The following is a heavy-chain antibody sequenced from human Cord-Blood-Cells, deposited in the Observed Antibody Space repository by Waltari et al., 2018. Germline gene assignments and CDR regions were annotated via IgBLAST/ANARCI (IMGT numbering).Heavy chain of an antibody. CDR1: GFSLSTSRVG. Sequence: QITLKASGPTLVKPTQTLTLTCTFSGFSLSTSRVGVGWIRQPPGKALEWLALIYWNDDKRYSPSLKSRLTITKDTSKNQVVLTMTNMDPVYTATYYCARSAAAGTFGYWGQGTLVTVSS. CDR2: IYWNDDK. CDR3: ARSAAAGTFGY. D-gene: IGHD6-13*01. V-gene: IGHV2-5*01. J-gene: IGHJ4*02.